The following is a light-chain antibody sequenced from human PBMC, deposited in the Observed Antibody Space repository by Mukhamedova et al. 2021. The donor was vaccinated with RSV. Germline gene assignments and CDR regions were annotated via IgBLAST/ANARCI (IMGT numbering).Light chain of an antibody. Sequence: WYQRRVHGKAPKLLIYAASTLQGAVPSSFSGSGSGTDFALTITNLLPEDFATYYCQQSYSAPYTFGQGTKLEIK. V-gene: IGKV1-39*01. CDR3: QQSYSAPYT. CDR2: AAS. J-gene: IGKJ2*01.